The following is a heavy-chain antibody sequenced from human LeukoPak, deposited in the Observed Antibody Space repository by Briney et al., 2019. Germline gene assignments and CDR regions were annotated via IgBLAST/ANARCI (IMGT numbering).Heavy chain of an antibody. CDR1: GGSISSSSYY. V-gene: IGHV4-39*07. CDR2: IYYSGST. D-gene: IGHD2-2*02. J-gene: IGHJ6*03. CDR3: AGTYTYYYYYYMHV. Sequence: SETLSLTCTVSGGSISSSSYYWGWIRQPPGKGLEWIGSIYYSGSTYYNPSLKSRVTISVDTSKNQFSLKLSSVTAADTAVYYCAGTYTYYYYYYMHVWGKGTTVTISS.